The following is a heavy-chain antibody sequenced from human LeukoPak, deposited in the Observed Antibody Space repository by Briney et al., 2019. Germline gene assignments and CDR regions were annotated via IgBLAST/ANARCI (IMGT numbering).Heavy chain of an antibody. Sequence: GGSLRLSCAASGFTFSSYNMNWVRQAPGKRLKWVSYISSSSTTIYYADSVKGRVTISRDNAKNSLYLQMNSLRAEDTAVYYCASSYCSGGTCYSTGELDYWGQGTLVTVSS. D-gene: IGHD2-15*01. CDR3: ASSYCSGGTCYSTGELDY. CDR1: GFTFSSYN. V-gene: IGHV3-48*01. CDR2: ISSSSTTI. J-gene: IGHJ4*02.